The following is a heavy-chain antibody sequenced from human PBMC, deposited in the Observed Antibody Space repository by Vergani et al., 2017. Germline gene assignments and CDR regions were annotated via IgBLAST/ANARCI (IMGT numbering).Heavy chain of an antibody. D-gene: IGHD3-22*01. CDR3: ARPALDLHYYDSSGQTGWAFDI. CDR1: GGSISSSNW. V-gene: IGHV4-4*03. J-gene: IGHJ3*02. CDR2: IYHSGST. Sequence: QVQLPESGPGLVKPPGTLSLTCAVSGGSISSSNWWSWVRQPPGKGLEWIGEIYHSGSTNYNPSLKSRVTISVDTSKNQFSLKLSSVTAADTAVYYCARPALDLHYYDSSGQTGWAFDIWGQGTMVTVSS.